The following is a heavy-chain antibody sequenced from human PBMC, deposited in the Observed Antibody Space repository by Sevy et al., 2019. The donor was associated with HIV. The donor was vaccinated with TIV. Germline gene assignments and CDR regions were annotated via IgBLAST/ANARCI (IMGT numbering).Heavy chain of an antibody. Sequence: GGSLRLSCAASGFTFSSYDMHWVRQATGKGLEWVSAIGTAGDTYYPGSVKGRFTISRENAKNSLYLQMNSLRAGNTAVYYCARAQGSIGARFYYYYYMDVWGKGTTVTVSS. V-gene: IGHV3-13*01. D-gene: IGHD6-6*01. CDR1: GFTFSSYD. CDR2: IGTAGDT. J-gene: IGHJ6*03. CDR3: ARAQGSIGARFYYYYYMDV.